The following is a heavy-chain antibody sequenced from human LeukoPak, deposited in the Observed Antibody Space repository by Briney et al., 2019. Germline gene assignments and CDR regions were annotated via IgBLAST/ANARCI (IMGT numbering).Heavy chain of an antibody. CDR1: GFTFSTYG. Sequence: GGTLRLSCAAAGFTFSTYGMTWVRQAPGKGLEWVSAIGGSGVSTYYADSVKGRFTISRDNAKNTLYLQMNSLRAEDTAVYYCARDLEMATIISPMIDYWGQGTLVTVSS. CDR3: ARDLEMATIISPMIDY. V-gene: IGHV3-23*01. CDR2: IGGSGVST. J-gene: IGHJ4*02. D-gene: IGHD5-24*01.